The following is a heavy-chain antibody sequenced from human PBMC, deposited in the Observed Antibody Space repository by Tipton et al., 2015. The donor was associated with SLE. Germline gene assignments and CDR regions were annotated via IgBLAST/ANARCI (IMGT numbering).Heavy chain of an antibody. V-gene: IGHV3-30*19. J-gene: IGHJ4*02. CDR1: GFTFSSYG. CDR2: IRPGGSEK. CDR3: SGDFDY. Sequence: RSLRLSCATSGFTFSSYGMHWVRQAPGRGLEWVAFIRPGGSEKYYADSVKGRFTISRDNSKNTLFLQMDYLRDEDTAVYYCSGDFDYWGQGGLVPVSS.